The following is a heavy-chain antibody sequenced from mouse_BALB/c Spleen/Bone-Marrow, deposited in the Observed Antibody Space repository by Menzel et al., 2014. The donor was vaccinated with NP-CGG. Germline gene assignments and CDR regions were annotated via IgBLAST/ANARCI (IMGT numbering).Heavy chain of an antibody. D-gene: IGHD2-2*01. CDR1: GFNIKDTY. CDR2: IDPANGNT. Sequence: EVMLVESGAELVKPGASVKLSCTASGFNIKDTYMHWVKQRPEQGLEWIGRIDPANGNTKYDPKFQGKATITADTSSNTAYLQLSSLTSEDTAVYYCARNYGYGKSFAYWGQGTLVTVSA. CDR3: ARNYGYGKSFAY. J-gene: IGHJ3*01. V-gene: IGHV14-3*02.